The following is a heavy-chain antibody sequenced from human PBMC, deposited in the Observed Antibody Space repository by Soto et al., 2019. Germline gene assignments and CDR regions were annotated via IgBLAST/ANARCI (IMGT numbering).Heavy chain of an antibody. J-gene: IGHJ4*02. CDR2: IYYSGST. V-gene: IGHV4-59*08. CDR3: ARRYGDYFDD. Sequence: SETLSLTCTVSGGSISSYYWCWIRQPPGKGLEWIGYIYYSGSTTYNPSLKSRVTISVDTSKNQFSLKLSSVTAADTAVYYCARRYGDYFDDWGQRTPVTVSS. CDR1: GGSISSYY. D-gene: IGHD4-17*01.